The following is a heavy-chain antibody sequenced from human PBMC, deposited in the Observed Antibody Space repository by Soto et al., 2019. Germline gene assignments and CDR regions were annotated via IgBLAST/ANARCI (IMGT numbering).Heavy chain of an antibody. J-gene: IGHJ6*02. CDR1: GYTLTELS. Sequence: ASVKVSCKVSGYTLTELSMHWVRQAPGKGLEWMGGFDPEDGETIYAQKFQGRVTMTEDTSTDTAYMELSSLRSEDTAVYYCATAWRWSQYYYYGMDVWGQGTTVTVSS. D-gene: IGHD1-26*01. CDR2: FDPEDGET. V-gene: IGHV1-24*01. CDR3: ATAWRWSQYYYYGMDV.